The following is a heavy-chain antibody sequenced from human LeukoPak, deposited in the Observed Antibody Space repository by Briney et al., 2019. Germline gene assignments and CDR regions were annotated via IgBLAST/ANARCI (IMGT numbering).Heavy chain of an antibody. Sequence: PSETLSLTCTVSGYSISSGYYWGWIRQPPGKGLEWIGSIYQSGITYYNPSLKSRVTMSVDTSKNQFSLKLSSVTAADTAVYYCTRDEYSSGWYLDYWGQGTLVTVSS. CDR2: IYQSGIT. D-gene: IGHD6-19*01. CDR1: GYSISSGYY. J-gene: IGHJ4*02. V-gene: IGHV4-38-2*02. CDR3: TRDEYSSGWYLDY.